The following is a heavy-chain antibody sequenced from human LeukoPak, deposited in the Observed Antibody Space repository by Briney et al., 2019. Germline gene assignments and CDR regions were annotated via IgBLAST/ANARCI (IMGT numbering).Heavy chain of an antibody. Sequence: EASVKVSCKASGYTFTSYYMRWVRQAPGQGLEWMGWINANSGYKTYLQKLQGRVTMTWNTSISTAYMDLSGLRSDDSAVYYCARRRMGGYHLLYTKDQWFDPWGQRTLVSVSS. CDR3: ARRRMGGYHLLYTKDQWFDP. D-gene: IGHD2-2*02. CDR2: INANSGYK. V-gene: IGHV1-2*02. J-gene: IGHJ5*02. CDR1: GYTFTSYY.